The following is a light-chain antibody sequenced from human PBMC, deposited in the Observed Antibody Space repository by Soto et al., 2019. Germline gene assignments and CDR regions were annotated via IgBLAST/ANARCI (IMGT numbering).Light chain of an antibody. CDR1: QSISSY. Sequence: DIQMTQSPSSLSASVGDRVTITCRASQSISSYLNWYQQKPWKAPKLLISAAASLQSGVPSRFSGGGSGSDFTLTITSLQPEDFATYYCQQSYSTPVHFGQGTKLEIK. J-gene: IGKJ2*01. CDR3: QQSYSTPVH. CDR2: AAA. V-gene: IGKV1-39*01.